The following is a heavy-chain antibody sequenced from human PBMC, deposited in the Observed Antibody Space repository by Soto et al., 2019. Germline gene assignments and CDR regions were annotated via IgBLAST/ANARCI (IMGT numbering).Heavy chain of an antibody. CDR3: ARKGSGDYALAY. J-gene: IGHJ4*02. V-gene: IGHV2-5*02. CDR2: IYWDDVK. D-gene: IGHD4-17*01. Sequence: QITLKESGPTLVKPTQTLTLTCTLSGFSLSTGGVGVGWIRQSPGKALEWLAVIYWDDVKHYSPSLERRLTITKDTSESEVVLTLPKLDPMDTATYYFARKGSGDYALAYWGQGILVTVSS. CDR1: GFSLSTGGVG.